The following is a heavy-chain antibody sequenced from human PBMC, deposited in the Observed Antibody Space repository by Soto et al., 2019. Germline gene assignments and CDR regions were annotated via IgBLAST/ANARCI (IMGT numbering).Heavy chain of an antibody. V-gene: IGHV3-7*01. CDR2: IKQDGSEK. J-gene: IGHJ4*02. CDR1: GFTFSDYW. CDR3: ARYGIGSDNYYTYFEY. Sequence: GGSLRLSCTASGFTFSDYWMSWVRQAPGKGLEWVGNIKQDGSEKYYVDSVKGRFTISRDNAKNSLYLQMNSLRAEDTAVYHCARYGIGSDNYYTYFEYWGQGALVTVSS. D-gene: IGHD3-3*01.